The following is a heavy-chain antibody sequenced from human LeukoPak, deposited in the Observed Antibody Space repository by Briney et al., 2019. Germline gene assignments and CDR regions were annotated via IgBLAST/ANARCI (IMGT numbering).Heavy chain of an antibody. Sequence: ASVKVSCKASGYTFTGYYMHWVRQAPGQGLGWMGWINPNSGGTNYAQKFQGRVTMTRDTSISTAYMELSRLRSDDTAVYYCAREIFGVDFYYMDVWGKGTTVTVSS. J-gene: IGHJ6*03. CDR1: GYTFTGYY. CDR2: INPNSGGT. CDR3: AREIFGVDFYYMDV. D-gene: IGHD3-3*01. V-gene: IGHV1-2*02.